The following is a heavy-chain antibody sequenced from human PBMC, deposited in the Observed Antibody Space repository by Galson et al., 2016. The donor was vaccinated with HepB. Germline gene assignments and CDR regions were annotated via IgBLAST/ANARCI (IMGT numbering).Heavy chain of an antibody. CDR2: ISSSSSYI. Sequence: SLRLSCAASGFTFSSYSMNWFRQAPGKGLEWVSSISSSSSYIYYADSVKGRFTISRDNAKNSLYLQMNSLRAEGTAVYYCARAVSWDYGDYAGYWGQGTLVTVSS. CDR1: GFTFSSYS. V-gene: IGHV3-21*01. CDR3: ARAVSWDYGDYAGY. J-gene: IGHJ4*02. D-gene: IGHD4-17*01.